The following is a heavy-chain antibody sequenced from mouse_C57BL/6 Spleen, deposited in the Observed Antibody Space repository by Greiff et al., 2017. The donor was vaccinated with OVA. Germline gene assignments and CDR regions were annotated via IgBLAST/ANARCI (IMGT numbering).Heavy chain of an antibody. CDR1: GYTFTDYY. D-gene: IGHD1-1*01. V-gene: IGHV1-26*01. Sequence: EVQLQQSGPELVKPGASVKISCKASGYTFTDYYMNWVKQSHGKSLEWIGDINPNNGGTSYNQKFKGKATLTVDKSSSTAYMELRSLTSEDSAVCYCARADYGSSYVDYWGQGTTLTVSS. J-gene: IGHJ2*01. CDR3: ARADYGSSYVDY. CDR2: INPNNGGT.